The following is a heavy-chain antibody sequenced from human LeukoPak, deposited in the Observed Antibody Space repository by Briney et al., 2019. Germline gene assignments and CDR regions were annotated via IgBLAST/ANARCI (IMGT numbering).Heavy chain of an antibody. J-gene: IGHJ4*02. CDR2: IYGGDST. Sequence: GGSLRLSCAASGFSVSDNSMSWVRQAPGKGLEWISVIYGGDSTYYADSVKGRFTLSRDNSKNTLYLQLNRLRVEDTAVYYCANTSKKRGFDYWGQGTLVTVSS. CDR3: ANTSKKRGFDY. V-gene: IGHV3-53*01. D-gene: IGHD3-10*01. CDR1: GFSVSDNS.